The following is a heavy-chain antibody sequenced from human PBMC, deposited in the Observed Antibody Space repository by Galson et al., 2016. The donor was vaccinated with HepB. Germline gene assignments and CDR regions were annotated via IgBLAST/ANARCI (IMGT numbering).Heavy chain of an antibody. J-gene: IGHJ3*02. V-gene: IGHV1-3*01. D-gene: IGHD1-26*01. CDR1: GYTFTNYV. Sequence: SVKVSCKASGYTFTNYVIHWVRQAPGQRPVWLGWIYPANGDTKYSPQFQGRVTIARDTSATTAYMELSSLRSEDTAVYYCARVRVGRTRDDAFDIWGQGTGVTVSS. CDR2: IYPANGDT. CDR3: ARVRVGRTRDDAFDI.